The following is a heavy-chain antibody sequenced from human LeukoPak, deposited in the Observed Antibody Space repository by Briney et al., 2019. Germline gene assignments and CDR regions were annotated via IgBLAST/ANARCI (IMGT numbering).Heavy chain of an antibody. V-gene: IGHV3-21*01. Sequence: GGSLRLSCAASGFTFSSYSMNWVRQAPGKGLEWVSSISSSSSYIYYADSVKGRFTISRDNAKNSLYLQMNSLRAEDTAVYYCARDLGLRLGELSPIDYWGQGTPVTVSS. CDR2: ISSSSSYI. CDR3: ARDLGLRLGELSPIDY. J-gene: IGHJ4*02. CDR1: GFTFSSYS. D-gene: IGHD3-16*02.